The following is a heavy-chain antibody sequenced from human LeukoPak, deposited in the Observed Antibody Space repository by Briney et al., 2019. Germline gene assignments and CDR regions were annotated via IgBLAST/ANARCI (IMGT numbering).Heavy chain of an antibody. V-gene: IGHV1-2*02. CDR2: INPNSGGT. J-gene: IGHJ6*03. CDR3: AREREGYYYYYMDV. CDR1: GYTFTGYY. Sequence: ASVKVSCKASGYTFTGYYMHWVRQAPGQGREWMGWINPNSGGTNYAQKFQGRVTMTRDTSISTAYIELSRLRSDDTAVYYCAREREGYYYYYMDVWGKGTTVTVSS.